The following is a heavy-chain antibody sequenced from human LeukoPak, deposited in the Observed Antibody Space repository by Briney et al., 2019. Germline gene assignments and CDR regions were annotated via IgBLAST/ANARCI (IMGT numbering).Heavy chain of an antibody. CDR2: IYDIGNT. CDR3: ARGGMRRPYDC. V-gene: IGHV3-53*01. J-gene: IGHJ4*02. CDR1: GFTVSSNY. D-gene: IGHD1-14*01. Sequence: PGGSLRLSCAVSGFTVSSNYMSWVRQAPGKGLEWVSAIYDIGNTYYADSVKGRFTMSRDTSKNTVYLQMNSLRAEDTAVYYCARGGMRRPYDCWGQGALVTVSS.